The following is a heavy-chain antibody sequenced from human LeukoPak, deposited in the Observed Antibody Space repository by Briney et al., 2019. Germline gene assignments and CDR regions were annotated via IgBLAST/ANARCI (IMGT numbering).Heavy chain of an antibody. Sequence: GGSLRLSCAASGFTFRSYSMNWVRQAPGKGLEWVSSISSSSSYIYYADSVKGRFTISRDNAKNSLYLQMNSLRAEDTAVYYCARSEDGYVDYWGQGTLVTVSS. CDR1: GFTFRSYS. CDR3: ARSEDGYVDY. CDR2: ISSSSSYI. J-gene: IGHJ4*02. D-gene: IGHD5-24*01. V-gene: IGHV3-21*01.